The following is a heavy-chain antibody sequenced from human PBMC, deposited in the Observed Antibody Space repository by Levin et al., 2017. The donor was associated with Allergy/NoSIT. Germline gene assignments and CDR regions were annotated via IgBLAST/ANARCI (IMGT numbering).Heavy chain of an antibody. J-gene: IGHJ6*02. CDR1: GFPFTGYW. CDR3: ARKGRGAGGADTSDNGLDV. V-gene: IGHV3-74*03. D-gene: IGHD1-1*01. Sequence: GGSLRLSCVASGFPFTGYWMHWVRQVPGKGPVWLAGVNTDETSASYADSVKGRFIIFRNNAENTLYLQMNSLRVEDTAVYYCARKGRGAGGADTSDNGLDVWGQGTTVTVSS. CDR2: VNTDETSA.